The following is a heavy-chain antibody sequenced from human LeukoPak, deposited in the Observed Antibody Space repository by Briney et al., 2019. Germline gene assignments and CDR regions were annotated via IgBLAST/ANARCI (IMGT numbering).Heavy chain of an antibody. V-gene: IGHV3-11*01. CDR2: ISSSGSTR. J-gene: IGHJ4*02. CDR3: ARASQGMVRGVPFDY. CDR1: GFTFSDYY. D-gene: IGHD3-10*01. Sequence: GGSLRLSCAASGFTFSDYYMSWIRQAPGKGLEWGSYISSSGSTRYYADSVKGRFTISRDNAKNSLYLQMNSLRAEDTAVYYCARASQGMVRGVPFDYWGQGTLVTVSS.